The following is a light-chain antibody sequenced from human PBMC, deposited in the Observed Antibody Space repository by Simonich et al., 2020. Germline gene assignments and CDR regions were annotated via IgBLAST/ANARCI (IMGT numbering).Light chain of an antibody. V-gene: IGLV3-21*03. CDR1: NIGSKS. CDR2: DDS. Sequence: SYVLTQPPSVSVAPGKTARITCGGNNIGSKSVHWYQQKPGQAPVLVVYDDSDRPSGIPERCSGSNSGNTASLTISGLQAEDEADYYCSSYTSSSTVVFGGGTKLTVL. CDR3: SSYTSSSTVV. J-gene: IGLJ2*01.